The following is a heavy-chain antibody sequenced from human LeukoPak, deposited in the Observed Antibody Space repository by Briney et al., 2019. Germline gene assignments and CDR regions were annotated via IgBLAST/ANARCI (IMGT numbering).Heavy chain of an antibody. Sequence: GSLRLSCAASGFNFGSDSMTWVRQAPGKGLDWVSVMSADSATTFYADSVKGRFTISRDNAKNTVFLQMSSLRAEDTALYYCARKSASGNYPLDYWGQGTLVTVSS. CDR2: MSADSATT. D-gene: IGHD3-10*01. CDR1: GFNFGSDS. V-gene: IGHV3-23*01. CDR3: ARKSASGNYPLDY. J-gene: IGHJ4*02.